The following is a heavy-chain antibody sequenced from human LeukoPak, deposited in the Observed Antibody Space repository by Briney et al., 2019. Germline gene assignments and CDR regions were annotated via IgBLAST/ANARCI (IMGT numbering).Heavy chain of an antibody. Sequence: GGSLRLSCAASGFTFGISCINWVRQAPGRGLEWVASIGSTGSDRYYADSVKGRFTISRVNAKNSLYLQINSLRVEDTAVYYCATETIGRHYDYYCEGALLTASS. CDR3: ATETIGRHYDY. CDR2: IGSTGSDR. V-gene: IGHV3-21*01. J-gene: IGHJ4*02. CDR1: GFTFGISC. D-gene: IGHD1-14*01.